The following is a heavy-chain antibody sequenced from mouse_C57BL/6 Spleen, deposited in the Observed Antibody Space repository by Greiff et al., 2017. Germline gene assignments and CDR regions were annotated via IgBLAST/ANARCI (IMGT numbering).Heavy chain of an antibody. J-gene: IGHJ4*01. V-gene: IGHV3-6*01. Sequence: ESGPGLVKPSQSLSLTCSVTGYSITSGYYWNWIRQFPGNKLEWMGYISYDGSNNYNPSLKNRISITRDTSKNQFFLKLNSVTTEDTATYYCARDYYGSSYVAMDYWGQGTSVTVSS. CDR2: ISYDGSN. CDR1: GYSITSGYY. CDR3: ARDYYGSSYVAMDY. D-gene: IGHD1-1*01.